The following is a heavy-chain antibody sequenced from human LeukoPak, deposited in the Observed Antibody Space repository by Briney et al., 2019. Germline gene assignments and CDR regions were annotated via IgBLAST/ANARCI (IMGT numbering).Heavy chain of an antibody. J-gene: IGHJ6*03. D-gene: IGHD1-7*01. CDR1: GCSLSSSSSY. V-gene: IGHV4-39*01. CDR2: VYYSGTT. CDR3: VRQNSDYYYYYLDV. Sequence: PSETLSLTCTVSGCSLSSSSSYWAWIRQPPGRGLEWIGSVYYSGTTYYNTSLESRATISEYTSRNRFSLMLSSVTAADTAVYYCVRQNSDYYYYYLDVWGEGTTVIVSS.